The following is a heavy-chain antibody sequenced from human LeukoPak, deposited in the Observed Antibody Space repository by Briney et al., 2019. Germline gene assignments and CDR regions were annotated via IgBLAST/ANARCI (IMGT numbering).Heavy chain of an antibody. CDR1: GFTFSSYW. D-gene: IGHD1-1*01. J-gene: IGHJ5*02. CDR2: INSDGSST. Sequence: GGSPRLSCAASGFTFSSYWMHWVRQAPGKGLVWVSRINSDGSSTSYADSVKGRFTISRDNAKNSLYLQMNSLRTEDTAVYYCASQGNNDPYHWGQGTLVTVSS. CDR3: ASQGNNDPYH. V-gene: IGHV3-74*01.